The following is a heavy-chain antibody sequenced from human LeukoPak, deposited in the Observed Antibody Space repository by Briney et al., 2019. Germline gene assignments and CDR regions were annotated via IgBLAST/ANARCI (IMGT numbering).Heavy chain of an antibody. D-gene: IGHD2-2*01. CDR3: ARDHLLTSPPGGHFDY. J-gene: IGHJ4*02. CDR2: IYYSGNT. Sequence: SETLSLTCTVSGGSINSYYWSWIRQPPGKGLEWIGYIYYSGNTIYNPSLKSRVTISVDTSKNQFSLKLSSVTAADTAVYYCARDHLLTSPPGGHFDYWGQGTLVTVSS. V-gene: IGHV4-59*12. CDR1: GGSINSYY.